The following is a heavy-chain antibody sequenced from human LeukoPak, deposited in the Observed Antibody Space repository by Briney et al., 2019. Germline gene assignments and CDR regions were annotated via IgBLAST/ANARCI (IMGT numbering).Heavy chain of an antibody. J-gene: IGHJ4*02. Sequence: ASVKVSCKGSGYTFTGYHMPRVRQAPGQGVEWMGWNNPNSGGTNYAQKFQGRVTMTRDTSISTAYMELSRLRSDDTAVYYCARVGVGTLAYYDFWSGFFYWGQGTLVTVSS. V-gene: IGHV1-2*02. CDR1: GYTFTGYH. CDR3: ARVGVGTLAYYDFWSGFFY. CDR2: NNPNSGGT. D-gene: IGHD3-3*01.